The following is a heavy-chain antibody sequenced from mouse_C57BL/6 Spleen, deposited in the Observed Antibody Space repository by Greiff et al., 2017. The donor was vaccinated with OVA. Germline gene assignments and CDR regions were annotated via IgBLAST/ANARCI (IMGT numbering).Heavy chain of an antibody. J-gene: IGHJ2*01. V-gene: IGHV1-55*01. D-gene: IGHD1-1*01. CDR3: ARGYYGSSWKLFDY. CDR2: IYPGSGST. Sequence: QVQLKQSGAELVKPGASVRMSCKASGYTFTSYWITWVKQRPGQGLEWIGDIYPGSGSTNYNEKFKSKATLTVDTSSSTAYMQLSSLTSEDSAVYYCARGYYGSSWKLFDYWGQGTTLTVSS. CDR1: GYTFTSYW.